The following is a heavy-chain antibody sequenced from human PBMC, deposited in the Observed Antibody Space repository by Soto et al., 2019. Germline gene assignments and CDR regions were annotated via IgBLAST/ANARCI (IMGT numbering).Heavy chain of an antibody. D-gene: IGHD1-26*01. V-gene: IGHV3-43*02. CDR2: ISGDGGST. CDR3: AKASLSAEWELLTVYFDY. J-gene: IGHJ4*02. Sequence: GGSLRLSCAASGFTFDDYAMHWVRQAPGKGLEWVSLISGDGGSTYYADSVKGRFTISRENSKNSLYLQMNRLRTEDTALYYSAKASLSAEWELLTVYFDYWGQGTLVTVSS. CDR1: GFTFDDYA.